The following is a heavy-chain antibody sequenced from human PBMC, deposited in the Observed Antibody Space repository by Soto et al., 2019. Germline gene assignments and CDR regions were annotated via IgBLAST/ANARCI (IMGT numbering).Heavy chain of an antibody. CDR2: IKSKTDGGTT. V-gene: IGHV3-15*01. D-gene: IGHD2-15*01. CDR1: GFTFSNAW. Sequence: EVQLVESGGGLVQPGGSLRLSCAASGFTFSNAWMSWVRQAPGKGLEWVGRIKSKTDGGTTDYAAPVKGRFTISRDDSKNTLYLQMNSLKTEDTAVYYCTAHPEPKDIVVVVAASAAFDIWGQGTMVTVSS. J-gene: IGHJ3*02. CDR3: TAHPEPKDIVVVVAASAAFDI.